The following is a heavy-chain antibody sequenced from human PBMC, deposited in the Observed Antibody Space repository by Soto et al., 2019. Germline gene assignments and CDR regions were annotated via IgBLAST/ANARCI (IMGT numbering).Heavy chain of an antibody. CDR1: GYTFTGYY. CDR2: INPNSGGT. D-gene: IGHD5-18*01. Sequence: QVQLVQSGAEVKKPGASVKVSCKASGYTFTGYYMHWVRQAPGQGLEWMGWINPNSGGTNYAQKFQGRGTMTRDTSISTAYMELSRLRSDDTAVYYCARTPRRIQLWLHWFDPWGQGTLVTVSS. J-gene: IGHJ5*02. CDR3: ARTPRRIQLWLHWFDP. V-gene: IGHV1-2*02.